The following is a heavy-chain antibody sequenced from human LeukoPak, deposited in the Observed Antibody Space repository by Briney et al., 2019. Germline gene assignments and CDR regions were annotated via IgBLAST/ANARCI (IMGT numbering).Heavy chain of an antibody. Sequence: GGSPRLSCAVSGFTFSSYWMSWVRQAPGKGLEWVANIKQDGSEKYYVDSVKGRFTISRDNAKNSLYLQMNSLRAEDTAAYYCARVGSYDYDYVWGSYRYWRAWDYWGQGTLVTVSS. CDR3: ARVGSYDYDYVWGSYRYWRAWDY. J-gene: IGHJ4*02. V-gene: IGHV3-7*01. D-gene: IGHD3-16*02. CDR2: IKQDGSEK. CDR1: GFTFSSYW.